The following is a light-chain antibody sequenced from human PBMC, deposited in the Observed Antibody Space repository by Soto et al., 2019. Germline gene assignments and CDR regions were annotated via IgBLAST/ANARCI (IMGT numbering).Light chain of an antibody. CDR1: QNINNN. CDR3: QQYNNWPPSIT. Sequence: EIVMTQSPVTLSVSPGERATLSCWASQNINNNLAWYQQKPGQAPRLLIYGASTRATGVSARFSGGGSGTQFTLSISSLQSEDFARYYCQQYNNWPPSITFGQGTRLEIQ. V-gene: IGKV3-15*01. J-gene: IGKJ5*01. CDR2: GAS.